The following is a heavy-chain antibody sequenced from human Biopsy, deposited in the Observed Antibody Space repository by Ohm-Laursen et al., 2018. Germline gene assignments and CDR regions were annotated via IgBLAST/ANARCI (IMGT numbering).Heavy chain of an antibody. D-gene: IGHD2-2*02. Sequence: GSLRLSCSAPGFTFSDYAMNWVRQAPGKGLEWVSTISGSGGNTYYADSVRGRFTVSRDGSKSTLYLQMSSLSAEDTAFYYCAKGGYCATSSCYMDLDYWGQGTLVTVSS. J-gene: IGHJ4*02. CDR3: AKGGYCATSSCYMDLDY. V-gene: IGHV3-23*01. CDR2: ISGSGGNT. CDR1: GFTFSDYA.